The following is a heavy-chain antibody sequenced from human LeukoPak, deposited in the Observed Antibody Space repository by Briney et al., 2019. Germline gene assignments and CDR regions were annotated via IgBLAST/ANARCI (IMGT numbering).Heavy chain of an antibody. V-gene: IGHV3-66*01. J-gene: IGHJ4*02. CDR3: ASNPWKYYFDY. D-gene: IGHD1-1*01. CDR2: IYSGGST. CDR1: GFTVSSNY. Sequence: PGGSLRLSCAASGFTVSSNYMSWVRQAPGKGLEWVSVIYSGGSTYYADSVKGRFTISRDNSKNTLYLQMNSLRAEDTAVYYCASNPWKYYFDYWGQGTLVTVSS.